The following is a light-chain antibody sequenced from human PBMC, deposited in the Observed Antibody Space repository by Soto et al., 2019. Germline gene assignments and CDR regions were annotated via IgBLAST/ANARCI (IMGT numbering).Light chain of an antibody. CDR2: GAS. J-gene: IGKJ1*01. CDR1: QSISGN. CDR3: QQYNNWPRT. V-gene: IGKV3-15*01. Sequence: EIVMTQSPATLSVSPGERATLSCRASQSISGNLAWYQQKPGQAPRLLIYGASTRATGIPARFSGSGSGTEFTLTNSSLQSEDFAVYYCQQYNNWPRTFGQGTKVEI.